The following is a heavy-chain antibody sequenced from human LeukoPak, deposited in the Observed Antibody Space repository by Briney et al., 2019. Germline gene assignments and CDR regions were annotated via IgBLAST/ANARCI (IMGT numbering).Heavy chain of an antibody. D-gene: IGHD2-2*03. Sequence: GASVKVSCKASGGTFSSYAISWVRQAPGQGLEWMGGIIPIFGTANYAQKFQGRVTITTDESTSTAYMELSSLRSEDTAVYYCARASALGYCSSTSCFDYWGQGTLVTVSS. J-gene: IGHJ4*02. CDR2: IIPIFGTA. V-gene: IGHV1-69*05. CDR3: ARASALGYCSSTSCFDY. CDR1: GGTFSSYA.